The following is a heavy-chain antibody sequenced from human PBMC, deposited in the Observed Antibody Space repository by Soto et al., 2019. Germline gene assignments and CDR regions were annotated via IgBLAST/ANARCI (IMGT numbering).Heavy chain of an antibody. CDR1: GGSISSSNW. V-gene: IGHV4-4*02. J-gene: IGHJ4*02. CDR3: ASRRPTAMVSGGFDY. CDR2: IYHSGST. Sequence: TSETLSLTCAVSGGSISSSNWWSWVRRPPGKGLEWIGEIYHSGSTNYNPSLKSRVTISVDKSKNQFSLKLSSVTAADTAVYYCASRRPTAMVSGGFDYWGQGTLVTVSS. D-gene: IGHD5-18*01.